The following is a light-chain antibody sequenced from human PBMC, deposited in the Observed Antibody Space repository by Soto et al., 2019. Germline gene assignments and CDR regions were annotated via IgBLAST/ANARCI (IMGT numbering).Light chain of an antibody. J-gene: IGKJ5*01. V-gene: IGKV3-15*01. CDR1: QSIRTN. Sequence: EIVLTQSPATLSVSAGGTVTLSCRASQSIRTNVAWYQQIPGQAPRLLVYGASTRATGVPARFSGSGSGIEFTLTISSLQSEDSAFYYCQQYSSSPSFGQGTRLEIK. CDR2: GAS. CDR3: QQYSSSPS.